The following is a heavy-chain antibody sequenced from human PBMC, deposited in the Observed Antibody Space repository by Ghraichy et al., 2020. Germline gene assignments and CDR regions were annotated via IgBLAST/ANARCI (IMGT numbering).Heavy chain of an antibody. CDR1: GGSFSGYY. J-gene: IGHJ4*02. V-gene: IGHV4-34*01. CDR3: ARLGSARFIAARPARRDY. CDR2: INHSGST. D-gene: IGHD6-6*01. Sequence: SETLSLTCAVYGGSFSGYYWSWIRQPPGKGLEWIGEINHSGSTNYNPSLKSRVTISVDTSKNQFSLKLSSVTAADTAVYYCARLGSARFIAARPARRDYWGQGTLVTVSS.